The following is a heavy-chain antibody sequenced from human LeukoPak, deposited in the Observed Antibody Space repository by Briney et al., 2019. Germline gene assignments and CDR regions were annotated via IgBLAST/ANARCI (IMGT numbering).Heavy chain of an antibody. Sequence: SETLSLTCTVSDGSFSSGAYYWSWIRQPAGKGLEWIGRIYTSGSTDYNPYNPSLNGRVTISIDTSKNQFFLDLSSVTAADTAVYYCARVAKRLVRRYFDYWAREPWSPSPQ. J-gene: IGHJ4*02. CDR3: ARVAKRLVRRYFDY. CDR2: IYTSGST. V-gene: IGHV4-61*02. CDR1: DGSFSSGAYY. D-gene: IGHD6-13*01.